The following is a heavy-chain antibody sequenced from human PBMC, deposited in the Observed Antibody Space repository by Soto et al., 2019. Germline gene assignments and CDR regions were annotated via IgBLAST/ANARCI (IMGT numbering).Heavy chain of an antibody. J-gene: IGHJ4*02. Sequence: QVQLVESGGGVVQPGRSLRLSCAASGFTFSSYGMHWVRQAPGKGLEWVAVISYDGSKKYYADSVKGRFTISRDNSKNTLYLQMNSLRAEDTAVYYCAKVSSSSANYFDYWGQGTLVTVSS. V-gene: IGHV3-30*18. CDR1: GFTFSSYG. D-gene: IGHD6-6*01. CDR2: ISYDGSKK. CDR3: AKVSSSSANYFDY.